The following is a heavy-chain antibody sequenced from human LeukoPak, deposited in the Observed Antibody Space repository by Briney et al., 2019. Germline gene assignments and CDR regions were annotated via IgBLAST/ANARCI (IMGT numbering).Heavy chain of an antibody. CDR2: MNPNSGNT. V-gene: IGHV1-8*01. D-gene: IGHD3-16*01. Sequence: ASVKVSCKASGYTFTSYDINWVRQATGQGLEWMGWMNPNSGNTGYAQKFQGRVTMTRNTSISTAYMELRSLRAEDTAVYYCARDDYVWGVNYYYYYMDVWGKGTTVTVSS. CDR1: GYTFTSYD. CDR3: ARDDYVWGVNYYYYYMDV. J-gene: IGHJ6*03.